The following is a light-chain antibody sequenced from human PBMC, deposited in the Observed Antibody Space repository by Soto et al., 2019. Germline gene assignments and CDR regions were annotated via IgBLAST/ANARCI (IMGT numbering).Light chain of an antibody. J-gene: IGKJ3*01. CDR3: QHSYRTPF. CDR1: QSISSY. CDR2: AAS. Sequence: DIQMTQSPSSLSASVGDRVTITCRASQSISSYLHWYQQKPGKAPKLLIYAASSLQSGVPSRFRGSGSGSVFTLTMSSLQPEYFATYYCQHSYRTPFFGPGTKVDIK. V-gene: IGKV1-39*01.